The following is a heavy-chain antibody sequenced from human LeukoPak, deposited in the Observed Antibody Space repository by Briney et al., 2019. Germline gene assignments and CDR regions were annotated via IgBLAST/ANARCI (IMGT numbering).Heavy chain of an antibody. CDR2: INPNSGGT. CDR1: GYTFTGYY. Sequence: ASVKVSCKASGYTFTGYYMHWVRQAPGQGLEWMGWINPNSGGTNYAQKFQGRVTMTRDTSSSTAYMERSRLRSDDTPVYYCASLRYFDWGSFDYWGQGTLVTVSS. D-gene: IGHD3-9*01. V-gene: IGHV1-2*02. J-gene: IGHJ4*02. CDR3: ASLRYFDWGSFDY.